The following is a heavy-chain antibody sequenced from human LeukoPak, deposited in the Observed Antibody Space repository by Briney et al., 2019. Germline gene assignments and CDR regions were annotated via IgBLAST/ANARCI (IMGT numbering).Heavy chain of an antibody. D-gene: IGHD6-13*01. CDR3: ARGGSSSWYSNWFDP. Sequence: SETLSLTCTVFGGSISSGAYYWSWIRQPPGKGLEWIGYIYYSGITYYNPSLKSRVTISVDTPKNQFSLKLNSVTAADTTVYYCARGGSSSWYSNWFDPWGQGTLVTVSS. J-gene: IGHJ5*02. CDR2: IYYSGIT. CDR1: GGSISSGAYY. V-gene: IGHV4-30-4*01.